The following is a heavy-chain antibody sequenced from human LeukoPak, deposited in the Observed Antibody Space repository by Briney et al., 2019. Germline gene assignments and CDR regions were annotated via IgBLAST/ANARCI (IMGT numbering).Heavy chain of an antibody. CDR1: GYTFTGYY. V-gene: IGHV1-69*13. CDR2: IIPIFGTA. J-gene: IGHJ4*02. CDR3: ASGYSSGSQDY. Sequence: EASVKVSCKASGYTFTGYYMHWVRQAPGQGLEWMGGIIPIFGTANYAQKFQGRVTITADESTSTAYMELSSLRSEDTAVYYCASGYSSGSQDYWGQGTLVTVSS. D-gene: IGHD6-19*01.